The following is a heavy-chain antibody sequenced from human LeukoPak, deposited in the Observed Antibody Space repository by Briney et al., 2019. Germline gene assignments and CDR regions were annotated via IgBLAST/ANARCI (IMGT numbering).Heavy chain of an antibody. J-gene: IGHJ6*03. Sequence: GGSLRLSCAASGFTFSSYAMSWVRQAPGKGLEWVSAISGSGGSTYYADSVKGRFTISRDNSKNTLYLQMNSLRAEDTAVYYCAKGVNYYGSGSYYSYYYMDVWGKGTAVTVSS. CDR3: AKGVNYYGSGSYYSYYYMDV. V-gene: IGHV3-23*01. CDR1: GFTFSSYA. D-gene: IGHD3-10*01. CDR2: ISGSGGST.